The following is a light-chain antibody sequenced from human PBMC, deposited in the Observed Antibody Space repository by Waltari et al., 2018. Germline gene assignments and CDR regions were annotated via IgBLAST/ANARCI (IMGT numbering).Light chain of an antibody. V-gene: IGKV3-15*01. CDR1: QSVSSN. J-gene: IGKJ2*01. CDR3: QQYNNWPPH. Sequence: EIVMTQSPATLSVSPGERATLSCRASQSVSSNLAWYQQKPGQAPRLLIYDASTRATGIPARFSGSGSGTEFTLTISSLQSEDFAVYYCQQYNNWPPHFGQGTKLEIK. CDR2: DAS.